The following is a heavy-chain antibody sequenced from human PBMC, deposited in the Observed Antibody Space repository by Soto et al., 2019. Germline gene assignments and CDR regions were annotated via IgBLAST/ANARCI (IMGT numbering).Heavy chain of an antibody. D-gene: IGHD6-25*01. CDR2: ISYDGSNK. CDR1: GFTFSSYA. CDR3: ARPRLTAHYYYGMDV. J-gene: IGHJ6*01. V-gene: IGHV3-30-3*01. Sequence: QVQLVESGGGVVQPGRSLRLSCAASGFTFSSYAMHWVRQAPGKGLEWVAVISYDGSNKYYADSVKGRFTISRDNSKNTRYLQMNRLGAEGTAVYYCARPRLTAHYYYGMDVW.